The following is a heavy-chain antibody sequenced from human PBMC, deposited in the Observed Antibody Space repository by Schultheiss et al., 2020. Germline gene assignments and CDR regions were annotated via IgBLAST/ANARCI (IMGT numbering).Heavy chain of an antibody. CDR2: IYYSGST. Sequence: SETLSLTCTVSGGSISSYYWSWIRQPPGKGLEWIGYIYYSGSTNYNPSLKSRVTISVDTSKNQFSLKLSSVTAADTAVYYCARVTLGDGYTIDYWGQGTLVTVSS. J-gene: IGHJ4*02. CDR1: GGSISSYY. D-gene: IGHD5-24*01. CDR3: ARVTLGDGYTIDY. V-gene: IGHV4-59*12.